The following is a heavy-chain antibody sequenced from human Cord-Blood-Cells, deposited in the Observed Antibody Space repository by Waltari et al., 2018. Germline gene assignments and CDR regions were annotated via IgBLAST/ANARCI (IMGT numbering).Heavy chain of an antibody. Sequence: QVQLQQWGAGLLKPSETLSLTCAVYGGSFSGYYWSWIRQPPGKGLEGMGEINHGGSTTSNPSLKSRVTISVDTSKNHFSLKLSSVTAADTAVYYCARVSEAVPNWFDPWGQGTLVTVSS. CDR3: ARVSEAVPNWFDP. D-gene: IGHD6-19*01. V-gene: IGHV4-34*01. CDR1: GGSFSGYY. J-gene: IGHJ5*02. CDR2: INHGGST.